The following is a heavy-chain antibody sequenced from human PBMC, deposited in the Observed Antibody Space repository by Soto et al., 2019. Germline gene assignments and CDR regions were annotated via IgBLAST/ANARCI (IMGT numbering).Heavy chain of an antibody. Sequence: GGSLRLSCAASGFTFGSYAMTWVRQAPGKGLESVAGLYGNSGGIQYADSVKGRFTISRDNAKNSLDLQMSSLRVEDTATYYCVKKSCSHTRCYTGWFFDLWGRGTLVTVSS. CDR2: LYGNSGGI. V-gene: IGHV3-23*01. D-gene: IGHD2-15*01. CDR3: VKKSCSHTRCYTGWFFDL. CDR1: GFTFGSYA. J-gene: IGHJ2*01.